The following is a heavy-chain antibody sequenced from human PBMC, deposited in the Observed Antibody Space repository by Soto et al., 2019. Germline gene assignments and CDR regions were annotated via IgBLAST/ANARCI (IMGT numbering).Heavy chain of an antibody. CDR2: ISPYNGNT. J-gene: IGHJ6*02. V-gene: IGHV1-18*04. CDR3: VRYSGYGDYYGMDV. D-gene: IGHD5-12*01. Sequence: ASVKVSCKGTGYTFSSYGITWVRQAPGQGLEWMGWISPYNGNTNYAQKLQGRVTMTTDTSTSTVYMELSSLRSEDTAVYYCVRYSGYGDYYGMDVWGQGTTVTVSS. CDR1: GYTFSSYG.